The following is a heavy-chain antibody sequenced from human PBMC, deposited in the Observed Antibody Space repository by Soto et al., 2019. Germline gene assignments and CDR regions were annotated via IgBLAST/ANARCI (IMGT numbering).Heavy chain of an antibody. D-gene: IGHD5-12*01. V-gene: IGHV3-23*01. CDR2: ISGSGGST. J-gene: IGHJ5*01. CDR3: AKDRGRGYDWFDS. CDR1: GFTFSSYA. Sequence: EVQLLESGGGLVQPGGSLRLSCAASGFTFSSYAMSWVRQAPGKGLEWVSAISGSGGSTFYADSVKGRFTISRDTSKNTLFLKMNSLRAEDTAVDYCAKDRGRGYDWFDSWGQGTLVTVSS.